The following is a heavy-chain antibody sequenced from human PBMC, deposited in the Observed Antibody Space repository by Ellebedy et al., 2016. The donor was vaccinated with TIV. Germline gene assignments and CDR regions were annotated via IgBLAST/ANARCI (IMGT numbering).Heavy chain of an antibody. CDR3: VRDLHWSYFD. CDR2: IKEDGSEE. V-gene: IGHV3-7*03. D-gene: IGHD1-26*01. J-gene: IGHJ4*02. CDR1: GFSFSSYR. Sequence: PGGSLRLFCAASGFSFSSYRMHWVRQAPGKGLEWVANIKEDGSEEYYVDSVKGRFTISRDNAKNSLYLQMNSLRAEDTAVYYCVRDLHWSYFDWGQGTLVTVSS.